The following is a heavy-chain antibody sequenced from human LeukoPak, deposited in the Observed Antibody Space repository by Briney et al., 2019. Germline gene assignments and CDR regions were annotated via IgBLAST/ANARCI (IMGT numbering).Heavy chain of an antibody. CDR1: GLTFDDYA. CDR2: ISGDGVTT. V-gene: IGHV3-43*02. J-gene: IGHJ4*02. CDR3: ARDTYPDERWLQLPTGY. Sequence: GGSLRLSCAASGLTFDDYAMHWVRQAPGKGLEWVSLISGDGVTTYYADSVKGRFTISRDNSKNSLYLQMNSLRTEDTALYYCARDTYPDERWLQLPTGYWGQGTLVTVSS. D-gene: IGHD5-24*01.